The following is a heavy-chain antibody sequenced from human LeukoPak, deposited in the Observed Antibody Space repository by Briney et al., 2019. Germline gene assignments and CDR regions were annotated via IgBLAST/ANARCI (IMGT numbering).Heavy chain of an antibody. CDR3: ARDSPLRGAYYFDY. CDR2: ISSSSSYI. V-gene: IGHV3-21*01. J-gene: IGHJ4*02. CDR1: GFTFSSYS. D-gene: IGHD3-10*01. Sequence: AGGSLRLSCAASGFTFSSYSMNWVRQAPGKGLEWVSSISSSSSYIYYADSVKGRFTISRDNAKNSLYLQMNSLRAEDTAVYYCARDSPLRGAYYFDYWGQGTLVTVSS.